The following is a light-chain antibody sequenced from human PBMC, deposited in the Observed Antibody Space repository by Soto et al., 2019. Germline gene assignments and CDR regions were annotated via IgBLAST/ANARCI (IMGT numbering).Light chain of an antibody. CDR3: SSYTSSSTVV. J-gene: IGLJ2*01. CDR1: GSDVGGYNY. CDR2: EVS. V-gene: IGLV2-14*01. Sequence: QSALTQPASVSGSLGQSITISCTGTGSDVGGYNYVSWYQQHPGKAPKLMIYEVSNRPSGVSNRFSGSKSGNTASLTISGLQDEDEADYYCSSYTSSSTVVFGGGTKVTVL.